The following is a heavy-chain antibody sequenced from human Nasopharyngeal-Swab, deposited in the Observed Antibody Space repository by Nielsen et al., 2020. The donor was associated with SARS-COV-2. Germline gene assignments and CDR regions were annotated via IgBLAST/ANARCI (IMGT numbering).Heavy chain of an antibody. CDR3: AKRDDYYESSGLGD. Sequence: GESLKISCAASGFTFSSYAMNWVRQAPGKGLEWVSTISMSGGSTNYADSVKGRFTISRDNYKNTLHLQMNILRAEDTAVYYCAKRDDYYESSGLGDWGQGTLVTVSS. CDR1: GFTFSSYA. D-gene: IGHD3-22*01. CDR2: ISMSGGST. V-gene: IGHV3-23*01. J-gene: IGHJ4*02.